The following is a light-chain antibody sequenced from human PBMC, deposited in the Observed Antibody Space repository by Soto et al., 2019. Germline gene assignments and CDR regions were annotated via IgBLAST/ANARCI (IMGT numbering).Light chain of an antibody. Sequence: ETVMSQSPVTLSVSPGERAPLSCRASQSIASSLAWYQQKPGRAPRLLFYSASSRATGIPDRFSGSGSGTDFTLTISRLEPEDFAVYYCHHFGSLPETFGQGTNVE. CDR1: QSIASS. J-gene: IGKJ1*01. V-gene: IGKV3-20*01. CDR3: HHFGSLPET. CDR2: SAS.